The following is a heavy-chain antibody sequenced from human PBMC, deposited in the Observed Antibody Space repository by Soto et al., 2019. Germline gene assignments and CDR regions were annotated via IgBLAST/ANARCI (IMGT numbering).Heavy chain of an antibody. CDR3: ARGTTVTSSSYYGMAV. J-gene: IGHJ6*02. CDR1: EFTFSSYA. D-gene: IGHD4-17*01. V-gene: IGHV3-30*04. CDR2: ISYDGNNK. Sequence: QVQLVESGGGVVQPGRSLRLSCAASEFTFSSYAIHWVRQAPGKGLEWVAVISYDGNNKYYADSVKGRFTVSRDNSKNRLYLKMNSLRLDDTAAYSVARGTTVTSSSYYGMAVWAKGPRSPSP.